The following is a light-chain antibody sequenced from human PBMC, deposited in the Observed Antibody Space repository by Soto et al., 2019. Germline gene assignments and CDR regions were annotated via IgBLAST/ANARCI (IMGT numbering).Light chain of an antibody. Sequence: QSALTQPPSASGTPGQRVTISCSGSGSNIGSNTVNWYQHLPRTAPKLLIYSNNQRSSGVPDRFSGSKSGTSASLAISGLQSEDEADYYCAAWDDSLNYVFGNGTKVTV. CDR2: SNN. J-gene: IGLJ1*01. CDR1: GSNIGSNT. CDR3: AAWDDSLNYV. V-gene: IGLV1-44*01.